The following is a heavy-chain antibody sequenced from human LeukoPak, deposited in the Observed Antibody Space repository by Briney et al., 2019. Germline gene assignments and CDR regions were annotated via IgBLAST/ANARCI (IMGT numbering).Heavy chain of an antibody. Sequence: GGSLRLSCAASGFTFSSYAMSWVRQAPGKGLEWVSAISGSGGSTYYADSVKGRFTISRDNSKNTLYLQMNSLRAEDTAVYYCAIVSWNFYYDGSGADAFDIWGQGTMVTVSS. CDR3: AIVSWNFYYDGSGADAFDI. J-gene: IGHJ3*02. CDR1: GFTFSSYA. D-gene: IGHD3-22*01. V-gene: IGHV3-23*01. CDR2: ISGSGGST.